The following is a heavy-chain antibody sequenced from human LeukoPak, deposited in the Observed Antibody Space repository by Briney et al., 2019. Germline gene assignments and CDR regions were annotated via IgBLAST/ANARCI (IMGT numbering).Heavy chain of an antibody. D-gene: IGHD6-13*01. J-gene: IGHJ5*02. V-gene: IGHV4-34*01. CDR1: GGSFSGYY. Sequence: PSETLSLTCAVYGGSFSGYYWSWIRQPPGKGLEWIGEINHSGSTNYSPSLKSRVTISIDTSKNQFSLRLSSVTAADTAVYYCAKPGIAAAGTRNNWFDPWGQGTLVTVSS. CDR2: INHSGST. CDR3: AKPGIAAAGTRNNWFDP.